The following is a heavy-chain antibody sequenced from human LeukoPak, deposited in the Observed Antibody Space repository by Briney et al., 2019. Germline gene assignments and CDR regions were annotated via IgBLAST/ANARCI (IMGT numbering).Heavy chain of an antibody. D-gene: IGHD5-18*01. V-gene: IGHV4-39*07. J-gene: IGHJ4*02. CDR3: ARQAAMAQD. CDR1: GGSISSSSYY. CDR2: IYYSGST. Sequence: SETLSLTCTVSGGSISSSSYYWGWIRQPPGKGLEWIGSIYYSGSTYYNPSLKSRVTISVDTSKNQFSLKLSSVTAADTAVYYCARQAAMAQDWGQGTLVTVSS.